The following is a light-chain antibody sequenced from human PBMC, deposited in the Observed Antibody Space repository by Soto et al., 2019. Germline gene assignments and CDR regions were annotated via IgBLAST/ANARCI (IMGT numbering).Light chain of an antibody. CDR3: ATWDDSVYV. Sequence: QAVVTQPPSASGTLGQTITISCSGSTSNIGTNTVNWFQHLPGSAPKLLIYTNDQRPSGVPDRFSGSRSGTSASLAISGLQSEDEADYYCATWDDSVYVFGTGTKLTVL. CDR2: TND. CDR1: TSNIGTNT. J-gene: IGLJ1*01. V-gene: IGLV1-44*01.